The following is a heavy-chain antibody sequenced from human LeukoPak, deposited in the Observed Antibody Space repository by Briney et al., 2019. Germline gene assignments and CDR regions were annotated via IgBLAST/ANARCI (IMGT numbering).Heavy chain of an antibody. D-gene: IGHD3-16*01. CDR3: AKNLGPFDV. J-gene: IGHJ3*01. CDR2: IADAGT. CDR1: GFTFNKFA. Sequence: GGSLRLSCTASGFTFNKFAMTWVRQAPGKGLEWVSTIADAGTYYADSVKGRFIISRDNSKNMLYLQLNSLRADDTAMYYCAKNLGPFDVRGQGTMVTVSS. V-gene: IGHV3-23*01.